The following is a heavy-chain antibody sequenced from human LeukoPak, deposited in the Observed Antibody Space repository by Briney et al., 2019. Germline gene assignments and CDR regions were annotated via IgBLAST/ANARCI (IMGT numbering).Heavy chain of an antibody. V-gene: IGHV3-23*01. D-gene: IGHD2-2*02. Sequence: GGSPRLSCAASGFTYSSNAMSWVRQAPGKGLEWVSTISGSGGCTYYADSVKGRFAISRDNSKNRLYLQMSSLRAEDTAVYYCAKESGYCSSTSCYKYWGRGTLVTVSS. CDR1: GFTYSSNA. J-gene: IGHJ4*02. CDR3: AKESGYCSSTSCYKY. CDR2: ISGSGGCT.